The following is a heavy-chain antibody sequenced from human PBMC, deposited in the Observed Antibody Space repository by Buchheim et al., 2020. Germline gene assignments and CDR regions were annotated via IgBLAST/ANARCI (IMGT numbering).Heavy chain of an antibody. Sequence: EVQLLESGGGLVQPGGSLRLSCAASGFTFSSYAMSWVRQAPGKGLEWVSAISGSGGSTYYADSVKGRFTISRDNSKNTLYQQMNSLRAEDTAVYYCAKESNYSFIYYYYYGMDVWGQGTT. CDR1: GFTFSSYA. V-gene: IGHV3-23*01. D-gene: IGHD4-11*01. J-gene: IGHJ6*02. CDR2: ISGSGGST. CDR3: AKESNYSFIYYYYYGMDV.